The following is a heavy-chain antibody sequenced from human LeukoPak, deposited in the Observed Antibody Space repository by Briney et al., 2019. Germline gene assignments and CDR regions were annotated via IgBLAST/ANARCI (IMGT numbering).Heavy chain of an antibody. CDR2: IYYSGST. V-gene: IGHV4-59*01. CDR3: ARVTQIIVVPAFYFDY. CDR1: GGSISSYY. Sequence: SETLSLTCTVSGGSISSYYWSWIRQPPGKGLEWIGYIYYSGSTNYNPSLKSRVTISVDTSKNQFSLKLSSVTAADTAVYYCARVTQIIVVPAFYFDYWGQGTLVTVSS. J-gene: IGHJ4*02. D-gene: IGHD2-2*01.